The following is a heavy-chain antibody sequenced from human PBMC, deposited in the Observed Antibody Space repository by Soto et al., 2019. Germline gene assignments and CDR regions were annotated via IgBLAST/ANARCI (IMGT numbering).Heavy chain of an antibody. J-gene: IGHJ2*01. Sequence: QVQLQESGPGLVKPSETLSLTCTVSGGSINSDYWSWVRQSPGKGREWIGYIEYRGSTNYNPSLKSRVTISVDTSKNQFSLKLSSVTAADTAVYHCARLIGRGYWYFDLWGRGTLVTVSS. CDR3: ARLIGRGYWYFDL. CDR1: GGSINSDY. D-gene: IGHD2-8*01. CDR2: IEYRGST. V-gene: IGHV4-59*01.